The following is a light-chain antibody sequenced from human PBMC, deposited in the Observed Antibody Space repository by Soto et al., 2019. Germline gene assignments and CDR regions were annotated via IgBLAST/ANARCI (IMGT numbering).Light chain of an antibody. CDR1: SSDIGGYNF. CDR3: NSYRTVSTYV. J-gene: IGLJ1*01. Sequence: QSALTQPASVSGSPGQSITISCTGTSSDIGGYNFVSWYQHHPGKAPKLLIHDVSNRPSGVSSRFSGSKSGNTASLTISGLDAEDEADYYCNSYRTVSTYVFGTGTKLTVL. CDR2: DVS. V-gene: IGLV2-14*03.